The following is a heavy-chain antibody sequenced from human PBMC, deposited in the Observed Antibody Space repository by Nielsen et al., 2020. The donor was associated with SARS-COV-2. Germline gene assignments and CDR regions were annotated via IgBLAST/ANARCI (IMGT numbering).Heavy chain of an antibody. CDR1: GYNFATYW. Sequence: GESLKISCQGSGYNFATYWIAWVRQMPGKGLEWMGVVYPGDSDTRYSPSFQGQVIISFDKSITTAYLQWNSLQASDSAMYYCARLQSSTGGGMDVWGQGTADTVSS. CDR3: ARLQSSTGGGMDV. CDR2: VYPGDSDT. V-gene: IGHV5-51*01. J-gene: IGHJ6*02. D-gene: IGHD6-13*01.